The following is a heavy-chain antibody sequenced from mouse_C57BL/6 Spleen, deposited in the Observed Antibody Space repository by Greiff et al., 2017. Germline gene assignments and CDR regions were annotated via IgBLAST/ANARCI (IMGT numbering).Heavy chain of an antibody. Sequence: QVQLKESGAELARPGASVKLSCKASGYTFTSYGISWVKQRPGQGLEWIGEIYPGSGNTNYNEKFKGKATLTADKSSSTAYMELRSLTSEDSAVYFWARGPTLTTVVEDYAMDYWGQGTSVTVSS. V-gene: IGHV1-81*01. J-gene: IGHJ4*01. CDR3: ARGPTLTTVVEDYAMDY. CDR2: IYPGSGNT. CDR1: GYTFTSYG. D-gene: IGHD1-1*01.